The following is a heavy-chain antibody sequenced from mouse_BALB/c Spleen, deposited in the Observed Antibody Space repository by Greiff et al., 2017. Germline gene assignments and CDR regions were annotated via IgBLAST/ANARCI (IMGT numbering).Heavy chain of an antibody. Sequence: EVQLQQSGPGLVKPSQSLSLTCTVTGYSITSDYAWNWIRQFPGNKLEWMGYISYSGSTSYNPSLKSRISITRDTSKNQFFLQLNSVTTEDTATYYCARWSLRPYWYFDVWGAGTTVTVSS. V-gene: IGHV3-2*02. CDR3: ARWSLRPYWYFDV. D-gene: IGHD1-2*01. CDR1: GYSITSDYA. CDR2: ISYSGST. J-gene: IGHJ1*01.